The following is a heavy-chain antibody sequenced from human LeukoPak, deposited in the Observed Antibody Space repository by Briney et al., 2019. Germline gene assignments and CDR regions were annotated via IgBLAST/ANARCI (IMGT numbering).Heavy chain of an antibody. CDR3: ARRLPLNRYSSGWYQKSFSWFDP. J-gene: IGHJ5*02. CDR1: GYTFTSYD. D-gene: IGHD6-19*01. V-gene: IGHV1-8*01. CDR2: MNPNSGNT. Sequence: GSVKVSCKASGYTFTSYDINWVRQATGQGVEWMGWMNPNSGNTGYAQTFQGRVTMTRNTSISTAYMELSSLRSEDPAVYYCARRLPLNRYSSGWYQKSFSWFDPWGQGTLVTVSS.